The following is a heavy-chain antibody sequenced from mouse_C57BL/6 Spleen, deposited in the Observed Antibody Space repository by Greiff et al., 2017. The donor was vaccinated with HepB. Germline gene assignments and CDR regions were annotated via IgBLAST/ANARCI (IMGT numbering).Heavy chain of an antibody. Sequence: EVKVVESGGDLVKPGGSLKLSCAASGFTFSSYGMSWVRQTPDKRLEWVATISSGGSYTYYPDSVKGRFTISRDNAKNTLYLQMSSLKSEDTAMYYCARHGVATNYFDYWGQGTTLTVSS. CDR3: ARHGVATNYFDY. J-gene: IGHJ2*01. V-gene: IGHV5-6*01. CDR2: ISSGGSYT. D-gene: IGHD1-1*01. CDR1: GFTFSSYG.